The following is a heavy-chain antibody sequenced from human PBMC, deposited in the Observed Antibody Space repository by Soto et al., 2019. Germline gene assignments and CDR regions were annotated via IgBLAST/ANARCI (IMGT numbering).Heavy chain of an antibody. CDR2: SYPGDSDT. CDR3: ARLGSSPLGYYYGMDV. D-gene: IGHD6-6*01. CDR1: GYSFTSYW. V-gene: IGHV5-51*01. J-gene: IGHJ6*02. Sequence: GESLKISCKGSGYSFTSYWIGCVPQMPGKGLEWMGISYPGDSDTRYSPSFQGQVTISADKSISTAYLQWSSLKASDTAMYYCARLGSSPLGYYYGMDVWGQGTTVTVSS.